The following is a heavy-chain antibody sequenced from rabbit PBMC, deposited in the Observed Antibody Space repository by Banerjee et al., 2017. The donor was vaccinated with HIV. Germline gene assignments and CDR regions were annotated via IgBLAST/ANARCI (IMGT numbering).Heavy chain of an antibody. CDR2: IYAGSSGST. V-gene: IGHV1S43*01. D-gene: IGHD4-1*01. CDR3: ARDLAGVIGWNFDL. Sequence: QQQLVESGGGLVKPGASLTLTCKASGFSFSSGYYMSWVRQAPGKGLEWIACIYAGSSGSTDYASWAKGRFTISRSTSLNTVDLKMTSLTVADTATYFCARDLAGVIGWNFDLWGPGTLVTVS. J-gene: IGHJ4*01. CDR1: GFSFSSGYY.